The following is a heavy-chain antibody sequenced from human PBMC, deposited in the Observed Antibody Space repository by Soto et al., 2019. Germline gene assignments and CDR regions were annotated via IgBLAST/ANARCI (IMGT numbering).Heavy chain of an antibody. J-gene: IGHJ4*02. CDR2: IIPIFGTA. CDR3: ARETPLYDSSGLDY. V-gene: IGHV1-69*13. D-gene: IGHD3-22*01. Sequence: SVKVSCKAPGGTFSSYAISWVRQAPGQGLEWMGGIIPIFGTANYAQKFQGRVTITADESTSTAYMELSSLRSEDTAVYYCARETPLYDSSGLDYWGQGTLVTVSS. CDR1: GGTFSSYA.